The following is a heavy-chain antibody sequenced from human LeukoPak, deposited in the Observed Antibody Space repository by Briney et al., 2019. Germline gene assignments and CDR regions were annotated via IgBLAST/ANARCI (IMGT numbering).Heavy chain of an antibody. CDR2: ISAYNGNT. Sequence: ASVKVSCKASGYTFTGYYMHWVRQAPGQGLEWMGWISAYNGNTNYAQKLQGRVTMTTDTSTSTAYMELRSLRSDDTAVYYCARIRDGYSGYDFGNFDYWGQGTLVTVSS. V-gene: IGHV1-18*04. J-gene: IGHJ4*02. CDR3: ARIRDGYSGYDFGNFDY. D-gene: IGHD5-12*01. CDR1: GYTFTGYY.